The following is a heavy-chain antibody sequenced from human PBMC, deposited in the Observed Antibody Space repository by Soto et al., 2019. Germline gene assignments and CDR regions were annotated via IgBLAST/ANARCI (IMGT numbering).Heavy chain of an antibody. CDR3: ARGHYSSGWPIDH. D-gene: IGHD6-19*01. J-gene: IGHJ4*02. CDR1: GDSFSDYY. CDR2: VFHSATT. V-gene: IGHV4-59*01. Sequence: QVQLQESGPGLVKPSETLTLTCTVSGDSFSDYYWNWIRQVPGKGLEWIGFVFHSATTSYNPSLKTRVAMSDDPSKKQFSLRLTSVTAADTAIYYCARGHYSSGWPIDHWGQGILVTVSS.